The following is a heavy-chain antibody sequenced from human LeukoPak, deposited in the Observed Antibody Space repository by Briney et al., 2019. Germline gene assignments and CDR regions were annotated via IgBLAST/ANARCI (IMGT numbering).Heavy chain of an antibody. CDR3: ARDLWFGGVPYYYGMDV. CDR2: IYSGGST. D-gene: IGHD3-10*01. J-gene: IGHJ6*02. V-gene: IGHV3-53*01. CDR1: GFTVSSNY. Sequence: GGSLRLSCAASGFTVSSNYMSWVRQAPGKGLEWVSVIYSGGSTYYADSVKGRFTISRDNSKNTLYLQMNSLRAEDTAVYYCARDLWFGGVPYYYGMDVWGQGTTVTVSS.